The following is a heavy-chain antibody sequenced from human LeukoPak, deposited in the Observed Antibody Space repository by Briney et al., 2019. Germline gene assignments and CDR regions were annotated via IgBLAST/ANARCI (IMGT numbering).Heavy chain of an antibody. D-gene: IGHD3-10*01. CDR2: IYPGDSDT. Sequence: GESLKISCKGSGYSFTSYWIGWVRQMPGKGLEWMGIIYPGDSDTTYSPSFQGQATISADKSISTAYLQWSSLKASDTAMYYCARRGYGSGNYGAFDIWGQGTMVTVSS. V-gene: IGHV5-51*01. CDR1: GYSFTSYW. J-gene: IGHJ3*02. CDR3: ARRGYGSGNYGAFDI.